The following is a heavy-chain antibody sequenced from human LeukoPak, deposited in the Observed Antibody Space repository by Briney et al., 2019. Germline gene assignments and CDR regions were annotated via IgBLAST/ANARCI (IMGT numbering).Heavy chain of an antibody. J-gene: IGHJ6*02. Sequence: ASVNVSCKASGYTFTSYAMNWVRQAPGQGLEWMGWINTNTGNPTYAQGFTGRFVFSLDTSVSTAYLQISSLKAEDTAVYYCARDILTGYYYYGMDVWGQGTTVTVSS. V-gene: IGHV7-4-1*02. D-gene: IGHD3-9*01. CDR2: INTNTGNP. CDR3: ARDILTGYYYYGMDV. CDR1: GYTFTSYA.